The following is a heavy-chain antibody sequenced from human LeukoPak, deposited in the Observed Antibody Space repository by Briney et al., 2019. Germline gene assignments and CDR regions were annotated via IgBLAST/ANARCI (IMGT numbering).Heavy chain of an antibody. Sequence: GASVKVSCKASGYTFTNHGIHWVRQAPGQGFEWMGWITPYNGYTNYALKFQDRVTMTTDTSTSTVYMELRSLISDDTAVYYCARGATKVTSVIHMDVWGTGTTVIVSS. J-gene: IGHJ6*03. CDR1: GYTFTNHG. D-gene: IGHD4-17*01. CDR2: ITPYNGYT. V-gene: IGHV1-18*01. CDR3: ARGATKVTSVIHMDV.